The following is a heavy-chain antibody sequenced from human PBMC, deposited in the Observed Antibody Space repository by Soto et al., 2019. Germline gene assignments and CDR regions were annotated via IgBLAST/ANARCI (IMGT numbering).Heavy chain of an antibody. CDR1: SDSISNYY. J-gene: IGHJ4*02. V-gene: IGHV4-59*01. CDR3: ARVGGTRGWY. Sequence: QVRLQESGPGLVKPSETLSLTCTVSSDSISNYYWSWIRQPPGKGLEWIGYIHDSGRSNYNPSLKGRVKISVDTSKKQFSLKLNSATAADTAVYYCARVGGTRGWYWGQGTLVTVSS. CDR2: IHDSGRS. D-gene: IGHD2-15*01.